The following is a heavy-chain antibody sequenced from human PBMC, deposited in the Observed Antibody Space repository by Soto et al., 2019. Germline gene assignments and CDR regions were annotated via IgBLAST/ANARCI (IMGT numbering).Heavy chain of an antibody. V-gene: IGHV4-61*01. D-gene: IGHD2-8*01. J-gene: IGHJ6*01. CDR1: VGSVSSGSHY. CDR3: ARGEIGNGYGMEG. Sequence: SETLSLTCTVSVGSVSSGSHYWSWILQPPGKGLEWIGQIYYSGSTLYNPSLKSRVTISVDTSKNQLSLELSSVTAADTAVYYCARGEIGNGYGMEGWGQGTLVTGSS. CDR2: IYYSGST.